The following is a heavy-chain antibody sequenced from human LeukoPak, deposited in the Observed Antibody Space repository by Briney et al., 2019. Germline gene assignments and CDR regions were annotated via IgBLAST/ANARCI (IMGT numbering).Heavy chain of an antibody. V-gene: IGHV3-9*03. CDR3: ARDNYYVDADY. CDR1: GFTFDDYA. J-gene: IGHJ4*02. CDR2: ISWNSGSI. D-gene: IGHD3-10*02. Sequence: GGSLRLSCAASGFTFDDYAMHWVRHAPGKGLEWVSGISWNSGSIGYADSVKGRFTISRDNAKNSLYLQMNSLRAEDMAVYYCARDNYYVDADYWGQGTLVTVSS.